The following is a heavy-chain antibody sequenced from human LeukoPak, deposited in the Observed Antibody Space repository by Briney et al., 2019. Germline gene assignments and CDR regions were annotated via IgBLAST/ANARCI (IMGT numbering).Heavy chain of an antibody. CDR1: GGSISSGDYY. J-gene: IGHJ4*02. CDR2: IYYSGST. V-gene: IGHV4-30-4*08. D-gene: IGHD2-2*01. CDR3: ARGVVPAAIAFDY. Sequence: SETVSLTCTVSGGSISSGDYYWSWIRQPPGKGLEWIGYIYYSGSTYYNPSLKSRVTISVDTSKNQFSLKLSSVTAADTAVYYCARGVVPAAIAFDYWGQGALVTVSS.